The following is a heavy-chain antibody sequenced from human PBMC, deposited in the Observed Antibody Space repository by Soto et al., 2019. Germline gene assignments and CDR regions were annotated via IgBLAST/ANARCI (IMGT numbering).Heavy chain of an antibody. J-gene: IGHJ4*02. CDR1: GFTFSYYS. CDR3: ARDPVGVDSTFFFDS. CDR2: ISSSTTYI. V-gene: IGHV3-21*01. D-gene: IGHD2-21*01. Sequence: EVHLVVSGGGLVKPGGSLRLSCAASGFTFSYYSMTWVRQSPGRGLEWVSSISSSTTYISYADSVRGRFTISRDNAKNSLWRQRRSLRADATAVYYCARDPVGVDSTFFFDSWGQGTLVTVSS.